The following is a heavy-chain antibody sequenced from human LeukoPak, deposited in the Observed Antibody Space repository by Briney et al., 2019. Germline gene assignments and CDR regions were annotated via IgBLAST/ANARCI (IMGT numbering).Heavy chain of an antibody. CDR1: GFTITTYS. CDR3: ARHPDYYDSSGYYYFDY. V-gene: IGHV4-34*01. D-gene: IGHD3-22*01. Sequence: GSLRLSCAVSGFTITTYSMYWVRQPPGKGLEWIGEINHSGSTNYNPSLKSRVTISVDTSKNQFSLKLSSVTAADTAVYYCARHPDYYDSSGYYYFDYWGQGTLVTVSS. J-gene: IGHJ4*02. CDR2: INHSGST.